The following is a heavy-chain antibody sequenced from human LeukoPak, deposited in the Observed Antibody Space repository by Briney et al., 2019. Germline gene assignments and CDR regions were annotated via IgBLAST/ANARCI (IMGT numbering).Heavy chain of an antibody. Sequence: SETLSLTCTVSGGSISTYYWTWIRQPAGKGLEWIGRIYSSGSTHYNPSLKSRITMSVDTSNHQFSLKLSSVTAADTAVYYCARLYYASGQLQDFYYVDVWGKGTTVTISS. CDR1: GGSISTYY. CDR2: IYSSGST. CDR3: ARLYYASGQLQDFYYVDV. D-gene: IGHD3-10*01. J-gene: IGHJ6*03. V-gene: IGHV4-4*07.